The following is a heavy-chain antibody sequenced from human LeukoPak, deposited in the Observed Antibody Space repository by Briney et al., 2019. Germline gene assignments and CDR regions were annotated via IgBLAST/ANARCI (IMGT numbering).Heavy chain of an antibody. Sequence: SQTLPLTCPISGDSVSSNSAAWNWITQSPSRGREWLGRTYYRSKWYNDYAVSVKSRITINPDTSKNPFSLQLNSVTPEDTAVYYCARENGYNQGFDYWGQGTLVTVSS. CDR3: ARENGYNQGFDY. D-gene: IGHD5-24*01. V-gene: IGHV6-1*01. CDR2: TYYRSKWYN. J-gene: IGHJ4*02. CDR1: GDSVSSNSAA.